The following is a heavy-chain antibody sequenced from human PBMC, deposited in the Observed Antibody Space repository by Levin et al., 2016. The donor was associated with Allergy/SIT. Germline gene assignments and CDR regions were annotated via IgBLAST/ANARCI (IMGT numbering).Heavy chain of an antibody. V-gene: IGHV3-21*01. Sequence: GESLKISCAASGFTFSSYSMNWVRQAPGKGLEWVSSISSSSSYIYYADSVKGRFTISRDNAKNSLYLQMNSLRAEDTAVYYCARGEGQIVPPLDYWGQGTLVTVSS. J-gene: IGHJ4*02. CDR2: ISSSSSYI. CDR3: ARGEGQIVPPLDY. CDR1: GFTFSSYS. D-gene: IGHD3-22*01.